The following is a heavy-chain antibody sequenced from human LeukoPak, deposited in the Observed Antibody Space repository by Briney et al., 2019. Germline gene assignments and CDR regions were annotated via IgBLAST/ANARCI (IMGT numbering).Heavy chain of an antibody. J-gene: IGHJ3*02. CDR3: ARERGFAFDI. D-gene: IGHD3-22*01. Sequence: SQTLSLTCTVSGGSISSGSYYWSWIRQPAGKGLEWIGRIYTSGSTNYNPSLKSRVTISVDTSKNQFSLKLSSVTAADTAVYYCARERGFAFDIWGQGTMVTVSS. CDR1: GGSISSGSYY. V-gene: IGHV4-61*02. CDR2: IYTSGST.